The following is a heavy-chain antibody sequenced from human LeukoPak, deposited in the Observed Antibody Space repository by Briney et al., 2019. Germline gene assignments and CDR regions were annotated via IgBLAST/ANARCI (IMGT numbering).Heavy chain of an antibody. CDR1: GGSISSYY. D-gene: IGHD5-18*01. V-gene: IGHV4-59*01. CDR2: IYSSGSA. CDR3: ARGRRVDAAMLTD. J-gene: IGHJ4*02. Sequence: SETLSLTCTVSGGSISSYYWSWIRQPPGKGLEWIGYIYSSGSANYHPSLKSRVTISVDTSQNQLSLKLTSVTAADTAVYYCARGRRVDAAMLTDWGQGTLVTVSS.